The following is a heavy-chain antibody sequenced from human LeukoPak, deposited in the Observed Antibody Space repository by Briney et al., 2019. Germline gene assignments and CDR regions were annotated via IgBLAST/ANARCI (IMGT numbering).Heavy chain of an antibody. CDR3: ARGQGQAARPLKASPSRYWYFDL. CDR1: GGSISSYY. V-gene: IGHV4-34*01. D-gene: IGHD6-6*01. J-gene: IGHJ2*01. CDR2: INHSGST. Sequence: SETLSLTCTVSGGSISSYYWSWIRQPPGKGLEWIGEINHSGSTNYNPSLKSRVTISVDTSKNQFSLKLSSVTAADTAVYYCARGQGQAARPLKASPSRYWYFDLWGRGTLVTVS.